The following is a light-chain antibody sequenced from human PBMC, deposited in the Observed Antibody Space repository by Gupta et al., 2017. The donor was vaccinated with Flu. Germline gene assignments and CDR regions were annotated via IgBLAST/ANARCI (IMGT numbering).Light chain of an antibody. V-gene: IGKV2-30*01. CDR1: QSLVYSDGNTY. CDR3: MQGSRWPWA. J-gene: IGKJ1*01. Sequence: DVVMTQSPLSLPVILGQPASISCRSSQSLVYSDGNTYLHWFQQRPGQSPRRLIYQVSHRESGVPDRFSGSGSGTDFTLKISRVEAEDVGVYYCMQGSRWPWAFGQGTKVEIK. CDR2: QVS.